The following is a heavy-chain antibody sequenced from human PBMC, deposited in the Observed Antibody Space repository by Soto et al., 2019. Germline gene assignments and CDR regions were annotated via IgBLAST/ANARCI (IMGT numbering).Heavy chain of an antibody. D-gene: IGHD1-26*01. CDR2: MNPNSGNT. J-gene: IGHJ6*02. Sequence: QVQLVQSGAEVKKPGASVKVSCKASGYTFTSYDINWVRQATGQGLEWMGWMNPNSGNTGYAQKFQGRVTMTRNTTISTADMELSSLRSEDTAVYYCARDLNRVGYPYGMDVWGQGTTVTVSS. V-gene: IGHV1-8*01. CDR1: GYTFTSYD. CDR3: ARDLNRVGYPYGMDV.